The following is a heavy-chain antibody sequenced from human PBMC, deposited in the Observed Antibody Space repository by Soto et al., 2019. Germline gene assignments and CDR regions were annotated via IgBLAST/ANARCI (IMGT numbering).Heavy chain of an antibody. CDR2: ISTSGDKT. J-gene: IGHJ6*04. V-gene: IGHV3-23*01. D-gene: IGHD3-16*01. Sequence: PGGSLRLSCAASGFTFSIYAISWVRQAPGKGLEWLSAISTSGDKTYYADSVEGRFTISRDNSKNTLYLQMNSLRVDDTAVYYCAKPLYDYVVVTYGMDVWGKGTTVTVSS. CDR3: AKPLYDYVVVTYGMDV. CDR1: GFTFSIYA.